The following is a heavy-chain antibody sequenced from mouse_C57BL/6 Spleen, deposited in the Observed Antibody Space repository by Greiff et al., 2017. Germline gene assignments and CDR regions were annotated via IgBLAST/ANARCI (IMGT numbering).Heavy chain of an antibody. Sequence: EVQLVESGTVLARPGASVKMSCKTSGYTFTSYWMHWVKQRPGQGLEWIGAIYPGNSDTSYNQQFKGKATLTAVPSASTAYMELSSLTNEDSAVYYCTRRGITTVPFAYWGQGTLVTVSA. CDR3: TRRGITTVPFAY. CDR2: IYPGNSDT. J-gene: IGHJ3*01. CDR1: GYTFTSYW. D-gene: IGHD1-1*01. V-gene: IGHV1-5*01.